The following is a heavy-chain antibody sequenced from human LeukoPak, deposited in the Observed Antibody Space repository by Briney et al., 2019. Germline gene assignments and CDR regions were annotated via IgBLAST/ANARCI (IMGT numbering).Heavy chain of an antibody. D-gene: IGHD3-22*01. V-gene: IGHV1-2*02. J-gene: IGHJ3*02. CDR2: INPNSGGT. CDR3: ARELARWYYYDSSGSRSAFDI. Sequence: ASVKVSCKASGYTFTGYYMHWVRQAPGQGLEWMGWINPNSGGTNYAQKFQGRVTMTRDTSISTAYMELSRLRSDDTAVYYCARELARWYYYDSSGSRSAFDIWGQGTMVTVSS. CDR1: GYTFTGYY.